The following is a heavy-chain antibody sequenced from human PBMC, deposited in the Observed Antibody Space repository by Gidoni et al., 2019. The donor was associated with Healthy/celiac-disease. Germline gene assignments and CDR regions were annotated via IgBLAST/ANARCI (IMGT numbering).Heavy chain of an antibody. CDR3: AKPEGATRFYIFSFDY. J-gene: IGHJ4*02. CDR2: IWYDGSNK. V-gene: IGHV3-33*06. CDR1: GLPFSRYG. Sequence: HVHLVESGGRVVRPGMSLRLSCASSGLPFSRYGMHWVRQAPGKGLEWVAVIWYDGSNKYYAESVKGRFTISRDNSKNTLYMQMNSLRAEDTDVYYCAKPEGATRFYIFSFDYWGQGTLVTVSS. D-gene: IGHD1-26*01.